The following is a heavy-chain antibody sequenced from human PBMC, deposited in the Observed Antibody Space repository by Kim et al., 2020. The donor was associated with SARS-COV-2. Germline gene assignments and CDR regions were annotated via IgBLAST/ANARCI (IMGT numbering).Heavy chain of an antibody. D-gene: IGHD3-9*01. J-gene: IGHJ4*02. V-gene: IGHV3-23*01. Sequence: GGSLRLSCAASGFSFRYYSMSWVRQVPGKGLKWVSAINGGGADTHYADSVKGRFTVSRDNSKSTLFLQMNNLRAEDTAVYYCAKHSTRGSGVEGRDFDSWGRGTLVTVSS. CDR3: AKHSTRGSGVEGRDFDS. CDR1: GFSFRYYS. CDR2: INGGGADT.